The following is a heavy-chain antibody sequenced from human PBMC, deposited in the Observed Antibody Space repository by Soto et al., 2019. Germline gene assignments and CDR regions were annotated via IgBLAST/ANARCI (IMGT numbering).Heavy chain of an antibody. V-gene: IGHV1-18*01. CDR2: ISTYSGDT. Sequence: QVHLVQSGVEVKTPGASVKVSCQASGYTFFTYDISWVRQAPGQGLEWMGWISTYSGDTKYAQKFQGRVTMTTDTSTTTAYLELRSLRSADTAVYYCARHHGPTTSENWVDPGGQGTLVTVSS. J-gene: IGHJ5*02. CDR3: ARHHGPTTSENWVDP. CDR1: GYTFFTYD. D-gene: IGHD5-12*01.